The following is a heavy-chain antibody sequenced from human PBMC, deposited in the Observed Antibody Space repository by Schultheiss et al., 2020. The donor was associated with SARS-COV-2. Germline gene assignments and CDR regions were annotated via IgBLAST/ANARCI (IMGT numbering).Heavy chain of an antibody. CDR1: GFTFSSYA. CDR3: ARDRGSLGDY. D-gene: IGHD1-26*01. Sequence: GGSLRLSCAASGFTFSSYAMSWVRQAPGKGLEWVSAISGSGGSTYYADSVKGRFTISRENSNNTLCLQMGSLRAEDTAVYYCARDRGSLGDYWGQGTLVTVSS. V-gene: IGHV3-23*01. CDR2: ISGSGGST. J-gene: IGHJ4*02.